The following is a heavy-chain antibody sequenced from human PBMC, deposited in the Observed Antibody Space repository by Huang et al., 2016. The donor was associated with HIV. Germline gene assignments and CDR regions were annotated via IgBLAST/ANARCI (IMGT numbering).Heavy chain of an antibody. CDR2: IYYSGST. Sequence: QLQLQESGPGLVKPSETLSLTCTVSGGSISSSSYYWGWIRQPPGKGLEWIGSIYYSGSTYNNPTLKSRVTISVDTSKNQFSLKLSSVTAADTAVYYCARHRRGYSYGYFDYWGQGTLVTVSS. CDR1: GGSISSSSYY. CDR3: ARHRRGYSYGYFDY. D-gene: IGHD5-18*01. J-gene: IGHJ4*02. V-gene: IGHV4-39*01.